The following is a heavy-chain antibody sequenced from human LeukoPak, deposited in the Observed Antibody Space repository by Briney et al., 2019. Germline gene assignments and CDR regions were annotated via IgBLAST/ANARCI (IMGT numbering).Heavy chain of an antibody. CDR2: ISWDGGST. CDR3: VRGHSVGDDP. V-gene: IGHV3-43D*03. Sequence: QPGGSLRLPCAASGFTFDDYAMHWVRQAPGKGLEWVSLISWDGGSTYYADSVKGRFTISRDNAKKSLYLQMNSLRAEDTAVYYCVRGHSVGDDPWGQGTLVTVSS. D-gene: IGHD3-16*01. J-gene: IGHJ5*02. CDR1: GFTFDDYA.